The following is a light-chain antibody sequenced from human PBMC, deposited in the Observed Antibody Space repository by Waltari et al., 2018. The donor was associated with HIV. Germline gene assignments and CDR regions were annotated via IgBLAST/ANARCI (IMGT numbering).Light chain of an antibody. J-gene: IGKJ4*01. Sequence: DVVMTQSPLSLPVTLGQPASISCRSSQSLVASDGATYLNWFQQRPGKFPSRLIYMVSNREPVVPERFSGRGSGTDLTLKISRGEAEDVGVYYCRQGTHWPGTFGGGTKVEIK. CDR1: QSLVASDGATY. V-gene: IGKV2-30*01. CDR2: MVS. CDR3: RQGTHWPGT.